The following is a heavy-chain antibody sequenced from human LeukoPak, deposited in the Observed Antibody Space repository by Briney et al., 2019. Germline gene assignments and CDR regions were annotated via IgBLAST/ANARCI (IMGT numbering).Heavy chain of an antibody. CDR3: ATDLSSSSLSAFDY. CDR2: ITGGSNHI. J-gene: IGHJ4*02. D-gene: IGHD6-13*01. Sequence: GGSLRLSCAASGFTFSNFIMNWVRQAPGKGLEWVAFITGGSNHIHYADSVQGRFTISRDNAKNSLYLQMNSLRVEDTAVYYCATDLSSSSLSAFDYWGQGTLVTVSS. CDR1: GFTFSNFI. V-gene: IGHV3-21*01.